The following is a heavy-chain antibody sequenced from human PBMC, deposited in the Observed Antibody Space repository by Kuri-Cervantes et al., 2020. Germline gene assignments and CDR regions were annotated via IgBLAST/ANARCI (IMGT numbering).Heavy chain of an antibody. D-gene: IGHD3-16*02. CDR1: GGTFSSYA. Sequence: SVKVSCKASGGTFSSYAISWVRQAPGQGLEWMGGIIPIFGTANYAQKFQRRVTITADESTSTAYMELSSLRSEDTAVYYCARDLLRFGELSLLSNWGQGTLVTVSS. J-gene: IGHJ4*02. CDR2: IIPIFGTA. CDR3: ARDLLRFGELSLLSN. V-gene: IGHV1-69*13.